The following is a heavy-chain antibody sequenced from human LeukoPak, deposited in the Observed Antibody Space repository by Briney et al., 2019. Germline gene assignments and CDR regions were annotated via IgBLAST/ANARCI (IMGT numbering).Heavy chain of an antibody. CDR3: ATVVDNWNDFDY. V-gene: IGHV1-24*01. CDR2: FDPEDGET. J-gene: IGHJ4*02. CDR1: GNTLTELS. D-gene: IGHD1-1*01. Sequence: ASVKVSCKVSGNTLTELSMHWVRQAPGKGLEWMGGFDPEDGETIYAQKFQGRVTMTEDTSTDTAYMELSSLRSEDTAVYYCATVVDNWNDFDYWGQGTLVTVSS.